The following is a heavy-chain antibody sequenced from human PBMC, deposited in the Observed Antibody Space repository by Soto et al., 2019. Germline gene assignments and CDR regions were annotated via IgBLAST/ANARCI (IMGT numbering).Heavy chain of an antibody. CDR1: GFTFSRSP. Sequence: QVQLVESGGGEVQPGTSLRLYCAASGFTFSRSPMHWVRQAPGKGLDWVGLISADGSSQHYADSVRGRFIISRDNFRSTVSLQMARLRAEDTAVYYCARPVVAGTPDYWGQGTLVSVSS. CDR3: ARPVVAGTPDY. CDR2: ISADGSSQ. V-gene: IGHV3-30-3*01. D-gene: IGHD2-15*01. J-gene: IGHJ4*02.